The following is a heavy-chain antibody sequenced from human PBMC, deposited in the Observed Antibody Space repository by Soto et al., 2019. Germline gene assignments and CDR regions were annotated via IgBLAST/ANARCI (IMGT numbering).Heavy chain of an antibody. D-gene: IGHD2-15*01. V-gene: IGHV4-34*01. J-gene: IGHJ5*02. CDR2: INHSGST. CDR1: GGSFSGYY. CDR3: ARGFEGSCSGGSCEVDP. Sequence: PSETLSLTCAVYGGSFSGYYWSWIRQPPGKGLEWIGEINHSGSTNYNPSLKSRVTISVDTSKNQFSLKLSSVTAADTAVYYCARGFEGSCSGGSCEVDPWGQGTLVTVSS.